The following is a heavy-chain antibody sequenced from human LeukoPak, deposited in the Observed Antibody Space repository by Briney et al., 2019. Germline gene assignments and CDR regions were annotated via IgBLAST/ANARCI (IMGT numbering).Heavy chain of an antibody. D-gene: IGHD3-22*01. CDR1: GGSISSGSYS. J-gene: IGHJ4*02. Sequence: SQTLSLTCAVSGGSISSGSYSWSWIRQPPGEGPEWIGSIYYSGSTYYNPSLKSRVTISVDTSKNQFSLKLSSVTAADTAVYYCASFLRWLLPAYSAYWGQGTLVTVSS. CDR2: IYYSGST. CDR3: ASFLRWLLPAYSAY. V-gene: IGHV4-30-2*03.